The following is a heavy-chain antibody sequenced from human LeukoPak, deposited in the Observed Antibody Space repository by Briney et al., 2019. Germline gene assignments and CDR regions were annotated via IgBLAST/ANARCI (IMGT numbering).Heavy chain of an antibody. Sequence: GGSLRLSCAASGFIFNNYWMTWVRQVPGKGLEWVANIKQDGSEKNYADSVKGRFTISRDNAKNSLYLQMNSLGADDTAVYSCVGGGSVNYWGQGTLVTVSS. CDR3: VGGGSVNY. CDR1: GFIFNNYW. V-gene: IGHV3-7*03. D-gene: IGHD3-16*01. CDR2: IKQDGSEK. J-gene: IGHJ4*02.